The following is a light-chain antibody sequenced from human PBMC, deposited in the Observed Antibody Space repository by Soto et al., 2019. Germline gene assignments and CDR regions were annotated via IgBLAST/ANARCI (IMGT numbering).Light chain of an antibody. Sequence: EIVLTQSPATLSLSPGERGTLSCRASQSVSSSLAWYQQQPGQAPRLVIYDASNMATGIPARFSGSGSGTDFTLTISSLEPEDFAVYYCQQRSKWPPLTFCGGTKVEIK. CDR3: QQRSKWPPLT. V-gene: IGKV3-11*01. CDR2: DAS. CDR1: QSVSSS. J-gene: IGKJ4*01.